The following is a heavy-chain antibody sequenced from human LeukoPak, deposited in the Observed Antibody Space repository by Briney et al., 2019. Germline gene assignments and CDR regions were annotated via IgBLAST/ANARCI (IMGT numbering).Heavy chain of an antibody. D-gene: IGHD5-24*01. CDR2: IDSSSTHI. CDR3: ARDFRTQLDGYSPPYHFDY. CDR1: GFPFSIHS. J-gene: IGHJ4*02. V-gene: IGHV3-21*01. Sequence: GGSLGLSCAASGFPFSIHSMSWVRQAPGKGLEWVSSIDSSSTHIYYADSMKGRFTISRDNAKNSLFLQMNSLRAEDTAVYYCARDFRTQLDGYSPPYHFDYWGQGALVTVSS.